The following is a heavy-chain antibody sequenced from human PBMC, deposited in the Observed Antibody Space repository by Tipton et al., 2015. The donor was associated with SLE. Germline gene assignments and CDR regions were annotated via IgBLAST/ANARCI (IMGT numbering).Heavy chain of an antibody. D-gene: IGHD2-2*02. Sequence: TLSLTCTVSGGSISSDDYYWSWIRQHPGKGLEWIGNIYYSGSTYYNPSLKSRVTISVDRSKNQFSLKLSSVTAADTAVYYCARRGYCSSTSCYTGGFDPWGQGTLVTVSS. V-gene: IGHV4-31*03. CDR1: GGSISSDDYY. CDR3: ARRGYCSSTSCYTGGFDP. CDR2: IYYSGST. J-gene: IGHJ5*02.